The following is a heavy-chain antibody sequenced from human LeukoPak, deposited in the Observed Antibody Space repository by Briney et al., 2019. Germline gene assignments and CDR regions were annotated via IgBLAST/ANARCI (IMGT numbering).Heavy chain of an antibody. J-gene: IGHJ6*03. V-gene: IGHV4-38-2*02. CDR1: GYSISSGYY. D-gene: IGHD2-15*01. CDR3: ASASYCSGGSCYSSYYMDV. Sequence: SETLSLTCTVSGYSISSGYYWGWIRQPPGKGLEWIGRIYHSGSTYYNPSLKSRVTISVDKSKNQFSLKLSSVTAADTAVYYCASASYCSGGSCYSSYYMDVWGKGTTVTVSS. CDR2: IYHSGST.